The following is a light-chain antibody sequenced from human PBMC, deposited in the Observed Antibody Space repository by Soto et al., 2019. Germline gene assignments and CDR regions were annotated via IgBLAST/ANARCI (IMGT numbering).Light chain of an antibody. CDR1: QSVSTS. J-gene: IGKJ3*01. V-gene: IGKV3-11*01. Sequence: EIVLTQSPATLSLSPGERATLSCRASQSVSTSLAWYQQKPGQAPRLLIYDASNRPPGIPARFSGSGSGTDFTLTISSLEPEDFAVYYCQQRSNWLFTFGPGITVD. CDR2: DAS. CDR3: QQRSNWLFT.